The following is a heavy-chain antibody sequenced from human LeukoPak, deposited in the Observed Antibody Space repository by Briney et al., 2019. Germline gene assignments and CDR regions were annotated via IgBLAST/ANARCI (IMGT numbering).Heavy chain of an antibody. CDR3: ARVGGGYYFDY. Sequence: SETLSLTCTVSGDSISSSSYYWGWIRQPPGKGLEWIGSIYYSGSTYYNPSLKSRVTISVDTSKNQFSLKLSSVTAADTAVYYCARVGGGYYFDYWGQGTLVTVSS. J-gene: IGHJ4*02. V-gene: IGHV4-39*07. CDR1: GDSISSSSYY. CDR2: IYYSGST. D-gene: IGHD3-16*01.